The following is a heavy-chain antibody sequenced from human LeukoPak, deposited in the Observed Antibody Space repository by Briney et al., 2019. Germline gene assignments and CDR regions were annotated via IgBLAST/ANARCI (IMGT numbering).Heavy chain of an antibody. V-gene: IGHV3-21*01. D-gene: IGHD1-14*01. CDR3: ARGYDWYFDL. Sequence: TGGSLRLSWAASGFTFSDYIMNLGRQAPGKGLEWVSSISSSSSYIYYADSMKRRFTISRDNTKNSLYLQMNRLRGEDTAVYYCARGYDWYFDLWGRGPLVTVSS. J-gene: IGHJ2*01. CDR1: GFTFSDYI. CDR2: ISSSSSYI.